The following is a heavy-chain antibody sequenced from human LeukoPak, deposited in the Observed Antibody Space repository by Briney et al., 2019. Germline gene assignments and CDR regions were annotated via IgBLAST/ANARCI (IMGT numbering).Heavy chain of an antibody. CDR3: AREKRYCSSTSCYFDY. CDR2: INPNSGGT. D-gene: IGHD2-2*01. CDR1: GYTFTGYY. Sequence: ASVKVSCKASGYTFTGYYMHWVRQAPGQGLEWMGCINPNSGGTNYAQKFQGRVTMTRDTSISTAYMELSRLRSDDTAVYYCAREKRYCSSTSCYFDYWGQGTLVTVSS. J-gene: IGHJ4*02. V-gene: IGHV1-2*02.